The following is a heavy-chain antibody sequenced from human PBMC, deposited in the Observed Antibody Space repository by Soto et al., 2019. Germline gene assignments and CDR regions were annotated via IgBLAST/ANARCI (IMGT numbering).Heavy chain of an antibody. CDR1: GGSISSSTYY. D-gene: IGHD3-22*01. V-gene: IGHV4-39*01. CDR2: VYYSGST. CDR3: ARHQYYYDSSGYTLDY. Sequence: SETLSLTCTVSGGSISSSTYYWGWIRQPPGKGLEWIGSVYYSGSTYYNPSLKSRVTISVDTSNNQFSLKLNSVTAADTAVYYCARHQYYYDSSGYTLDYWGQGTLVTVSS. J-gene: IGHJ4*02.